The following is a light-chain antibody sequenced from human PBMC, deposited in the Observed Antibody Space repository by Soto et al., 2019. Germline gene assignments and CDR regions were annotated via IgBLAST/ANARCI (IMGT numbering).Light chain of an antibody. J-gene: IGLJ3*02. Sequence: QTVVTQEPSFSVSLGRTVTLTCALSSGSVSTSYYPSWYQQTPGQAPRTLIYNTNTRSSGVPDRFSGSILGNKAALTITGAHPYDESDSYCVLYMGSGIWVFGGGTKLTVL. V-gene: IGLV8-61*01. CDR3: VLYMGSGIWV. CDR2: NTN. CDR1: SGSVSTSYY.